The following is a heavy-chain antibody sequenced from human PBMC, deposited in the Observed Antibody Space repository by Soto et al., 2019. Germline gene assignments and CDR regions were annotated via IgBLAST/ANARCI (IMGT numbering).Heavy chain of an antibody. CDR2: ISAYNGNT. Sequence: QVQLVQSGAEVKKPGASVKVSCKASGYTFTSYGISWVRQAPGQGLEWMGWISAYNGNTNYAQKLQGRVTMTTDTATSTAYMELRSLRSDDTAGYYCARDSPITFGTDGFDPWGQGTLVTVSS. CDR1: GYTFTSYG. V-gene: IGHV1-18*01. D-gene: IGHD3-16*01. J-gene: IGHJ5*02. CDR3: ARDSPITFGTDGFDP.